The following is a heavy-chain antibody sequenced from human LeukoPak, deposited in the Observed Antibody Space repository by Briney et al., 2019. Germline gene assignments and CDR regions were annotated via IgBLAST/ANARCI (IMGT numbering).Heavy chain of an antibody. V-gene: IGHV3-7*01. CDR3: ATVRGGGVDDFWSRDYGNYFDY. D-gene: IGHD3-3*01. CDR2: IKQDGSEK. CDR1: GFTFSSYW. J-gene: IGHJ4*02. Sequence: GGSLRLSCAASGFTFSSYWMSWVRQAPGKGLEWVANIKQDGSEKYYVDSVKGRFTISRDNAKNSLYLQMNSLRAEDTAVYYCATVRGGGVDDFWSRDYGNYFDYWGQRTLVTVSS.